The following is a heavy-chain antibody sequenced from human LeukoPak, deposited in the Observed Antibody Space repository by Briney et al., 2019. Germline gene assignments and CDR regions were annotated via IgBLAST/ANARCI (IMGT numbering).Heavy chain of an antibody. CDR2: IYHSGST. J-gene: IGHJ5*02. CDR1: GGSITSGDYS. CDR3: ARARDEWFDP. Sequence: SETLSLTCAVSGGSITSGDYSWSWIRQPPRKGLEWIGYIYHSGSTYYNPSLKSRVTMSVDMSKNQFSLKLSSVTAADTAVYYCARARDEWFDPWGQGTPVTVSS. V-gene: IGHV4-30-2*01.